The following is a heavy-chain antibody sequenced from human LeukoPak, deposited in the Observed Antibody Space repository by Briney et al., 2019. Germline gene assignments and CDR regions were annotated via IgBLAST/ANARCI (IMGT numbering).Heavy chain of an antibody. D-gene: IGHD2-2*02. J-gene: IGHJ4*02. V-gene: IGHV3-30*02. CDR2: IRYDGSNK. CDR1: GFTFSSYG. CDR3: ANIRDALPHY. Sequence: GGSLRLSCAASGFTFSSYGMHWVRQAPGKGLEWVAFIRYDGSNKYYADSVKGRFTISRDNSKNTLYLQMNSLRAEDTAVYYCANIRDALPHYWGQGTLVTVSS.